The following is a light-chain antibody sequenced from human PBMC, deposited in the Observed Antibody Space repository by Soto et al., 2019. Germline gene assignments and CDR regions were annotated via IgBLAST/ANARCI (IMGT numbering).Light chain of an antibody. Sequence: AIQMTQSPSSLSASVGDRVTITCRASQDIRKDLAWYQQKPRKAPQILIYGASTLQTGVASRFSGSGSATDFTLTISSLQPEDSAAYYCLQDYNYPFTFGQGTKLDIK. V-gene: IGKV1-6*01. CDR1: QDIRKD. CDR2: GAS. CDR3: LQDYNYPFT. J-gene: IGKJ2*01.